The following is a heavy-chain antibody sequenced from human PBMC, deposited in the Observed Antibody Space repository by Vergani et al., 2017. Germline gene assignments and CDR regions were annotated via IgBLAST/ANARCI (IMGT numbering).Heavy chain of an antibody. D-gene: IGHD3-10*01. CDR2: IIPIFGTA. Sequence: QVQLVQSGAEVKKPGSSVKVSCKASGGTFSSYAISWVRQATGQGLEWMGGIIPIFGTANYAQKFQGRVTITADESTSTAYMELSSLRSEDTAVYYCARDGSGSYYNGPTGWFDPWGQGTLVTVSS. CDR3: ARDGSGSYYNGPTGWFDP. J-gene: IGHJ5*02. CDR1: GGTFSSYA. V-gene: IGHV1-69*01.